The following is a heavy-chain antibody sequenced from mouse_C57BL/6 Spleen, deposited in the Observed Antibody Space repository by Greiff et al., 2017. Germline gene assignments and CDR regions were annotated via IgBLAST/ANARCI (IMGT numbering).Heavy chain of an antibody. Sequence: VQLQQSGPELVKPGASVKISCKASGYSFTDYNMNWVKQSNGKSLEWIGVINPNYGTTSYNQKFKGKATLTVDQSSSTADMQLNSLTSEDSAVYYCAGYYYGSSYWYFDVWGTGTTVTVSS. CDR1: GYSFTDYN. CDR3: AGYYYGSSYWYFDV. CDR2: INPNYGTT. D-gene: IGHD1-1*01. J-gene: IGHJ1*03. V-gene: IGHV1-39*01.